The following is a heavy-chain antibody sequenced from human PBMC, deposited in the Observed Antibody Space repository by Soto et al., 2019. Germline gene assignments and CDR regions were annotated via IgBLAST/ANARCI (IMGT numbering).Heavy chain of an antibody. CDR3: ARSQEAARYWYFDL. CDR2: ISYDGSNK. Sequence: GGSLRLSCAASGFTFSSYAMHWVRQAPGKGLEWVAVISYDGSNKYYADSVKGRFTISRDNSKNTLYLQMNSLRAEDTAVYYCARSQEAARYWYFDLWGRGTLVTVSS. D-gene: IGHD6-6*01. J-gene: IGHJ2*01. V-gene: IGHV3-30*04. CDR1: GFTFSSYA.